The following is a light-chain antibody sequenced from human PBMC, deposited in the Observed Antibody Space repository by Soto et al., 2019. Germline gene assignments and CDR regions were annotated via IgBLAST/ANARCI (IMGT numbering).Light chain of an antibody. V-gene: IGKV3-20*01. J-gene: IGKJ1*01. CDR3: QQYGSSPWT. CDR2: GAS. CDR1: QSVSSSY. Sequence: EIVLTQSPGTLSLSPGERVTLSCRASQSVSSSYLGWYQQKPGQAPRLLIYGASSRATGIPDRFSGSGSGADFTLTISRLEPEDFAVYYCQQYGSSPWTFGQGTKVEIK.